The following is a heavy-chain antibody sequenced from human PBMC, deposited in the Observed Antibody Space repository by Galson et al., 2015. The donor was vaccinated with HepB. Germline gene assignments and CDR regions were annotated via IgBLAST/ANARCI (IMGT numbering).Heavy chain of an antibody. V-gene: IGHV2-70*01. D-gene: IGHD3-16*01. Sequence: PALVKPTQTLTLTCAFSGFSLTSIGMCVSWIRQPPGKTLEWLALIDWNDDKYYTTSLKTRLTISKDPSKNQVVLTMTNLGPVDTATYYCARTARGGGGLTRGFDYWGQGVLVTVSS. CDR2: IDWNDDK. CDR3: ARTARGGGGLTRGFDY. J-gene: IGHJ4*02. CDR1: GFSLTSIGMC.